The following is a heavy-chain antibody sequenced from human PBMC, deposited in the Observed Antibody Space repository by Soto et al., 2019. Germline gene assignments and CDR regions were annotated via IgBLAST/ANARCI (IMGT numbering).Heavy chain of an antibody. CDR1: GFTFTNNG. J-gene: IGHJ4*02. Sequence: QVQLVESGGGVVQPGRSLRLSCAGSGFTFTNNGMHWVRQAPGNGLEWVAFISYYASEIFYADSVKGRFTISRDNSRSTLFLHMSSPRSEDTAVYYCAIVRVVDSPLDHWGQGTLVTVSS. D-gene: IGHD2-15*01. V-gene: IGHV3-30*03. CDR2: ISYYASEI. CDR3: AIVRVVDSPLDH.